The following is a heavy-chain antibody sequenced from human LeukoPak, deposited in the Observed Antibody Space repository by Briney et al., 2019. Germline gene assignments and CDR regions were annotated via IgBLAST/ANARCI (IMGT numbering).Heavy chain of an antibody. CDR3: ARGENYYGSGSRFDY. CDR1: GYTFTSYD. V-gene: IGHV1-8*01. J-gene: IGHJ4*02. Sequence: ASVKVSCKPSGYTFTSYDINWVRQATGHGLEWMGWMNPNSGNTGYAQKFQGRVTMTRNTSISTAYIELSSLRSEDTAVYYCARGENYYGSGSRFDYWGQGTLVTVSS. D-gene: IGHD3-10*01. CDR2: MNPNSGNT.